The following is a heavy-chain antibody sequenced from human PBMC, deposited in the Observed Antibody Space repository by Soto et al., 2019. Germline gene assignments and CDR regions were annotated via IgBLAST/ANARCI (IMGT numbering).Heavy chain of an antibody. CDR2: ISYSSSYI. D-gene: IGHD6-13*01. CDR3: GRVASSSSWTPDY. V-gene: IGHV3-11*06. CDR1: GFTFSDYY. J-gene: IGHJ4*02. Sequence: PGGSLRLSCAASGFTFSDYYMSWIRQAPGKGLEWVSYISYSSSYIYYADSVKGRFTISRDNAKNSLYLQMNSLRAEDSAVYYCGRVASSSSWTPDYLGQGTLVTVSS.